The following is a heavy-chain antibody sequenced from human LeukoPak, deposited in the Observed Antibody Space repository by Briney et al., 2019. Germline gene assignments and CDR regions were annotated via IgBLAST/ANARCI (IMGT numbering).Heavy chain of an antibody. J-gene: IGHJ4*02. CDR2: IYYSGST. Sequence: SETLSLTCTVSGGSISSGGYYWSWIRQHPGKGLEWIGYIYYSGSTYYNPSLKSRVTISVDTSKNQFSLNLSSVTAADTAVYYCARGDILTGYCPDYWGQGTLVTVSS. CDR1: GGSISSGGYY. CDR3: ARGDILTGYCPDY. V-gene: IGHV4-31*03. D-gene: IGHD3-9*01.